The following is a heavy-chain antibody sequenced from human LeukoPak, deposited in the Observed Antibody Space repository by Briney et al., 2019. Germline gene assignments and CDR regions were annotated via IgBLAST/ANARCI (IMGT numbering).Heavy chain of an antibody. CDR2: IYYSGST. J-gene: IGHJ4*02. D-gene: IGHD1-1*01. CDR1: GGSVSSASYY. V-gene: IGHV4-61*01. Sequence: SETLSLTCTVSGGSVSSASYYWSWIRQPPGKGLEWIGYIYYSGSTNYNPSLQSRVTISVDTSKNQFSLRLSSVTAADTAVYYCARDLFAGTTGTVDFWGQGTLVTVSS. CDR3: ARDLFAGTTGTVDF.